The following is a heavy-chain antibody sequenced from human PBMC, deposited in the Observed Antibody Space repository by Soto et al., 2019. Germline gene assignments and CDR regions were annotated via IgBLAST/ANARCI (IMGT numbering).Heavy chain of an antibody. Sequence: QLQLQESGPGLVKPSETLSLTCTVSGGSISSSSYYWGWIRQPPGKGLEWIGSIYYSGSTYYNPSLKSRVTISVDTSKNQFSLKLSSVTAADTAVYYCASGWDGGGSYDYWGQGTLVTVSS. J-gene: IGHJ4*02. CDR3: ASGWDGGGSYDY. CDR2: IYYSGST. CDR1: GGSISSSSYY. V-gene: IGHV4-39*01. D-gene: IGHD6-19*01.